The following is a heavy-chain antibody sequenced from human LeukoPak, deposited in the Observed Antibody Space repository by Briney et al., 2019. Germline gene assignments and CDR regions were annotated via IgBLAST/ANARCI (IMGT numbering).Heavy chain of an antibody. CDR2: ISYDGSNK. Sequence: GGSLRLSCAASGFTFSSYAMHWVRQAPGKGLEWVAVISYDGSNKYYADSVKGRFTISRDNSKNTLYLQMNSLRAEDTAVYYCAPVDSDWGQGTLVTVSS. D-gene: IGHD3-9*01. V-gene: IGHV3-30*04. CDR3: APVDSD. J-gene: IGHJ4*02. CDR1: GFTFSSYA.